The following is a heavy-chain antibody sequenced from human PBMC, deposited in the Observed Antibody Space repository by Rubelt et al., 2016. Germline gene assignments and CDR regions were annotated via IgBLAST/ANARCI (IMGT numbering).Heavy chain of an antibody. V-gene: IGHV4-34*01. CDR1: GGSFSGYY. J-gene: IGHJ3*02. Sequence: QVQLQQWGAGLLKPSETLSLTCAVYGGSFSGYYWSWIRQPPGKGLEWIGEINHSGSTNYNPSLKSRVTISVDTAKNQFSLKLSSVTAAVTAVYYCASGSSEWLMDAFDSWGQGTMVTVSS. CDR3: ASGSSEWLMDAFDS. D-gene: IGHD6-19*01. CDR2: INHSGST.